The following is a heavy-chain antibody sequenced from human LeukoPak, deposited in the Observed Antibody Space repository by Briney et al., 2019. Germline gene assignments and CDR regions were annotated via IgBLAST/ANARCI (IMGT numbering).Heavy chain of an antibody. D-gene: IGHD5-12*01. CDR1: GYTFTSYD. Sequence: ASVKVSCKASGYTFTSYDINWVRQATGQGLEWMGWMNPNSGNTGYAQKFQGRVTMTRNTSISTAYMELSSLRSEDTAVYYCARRYEPLNDAFDIWGQGTMVTVSS. J-gene: IGHJ3*02. V-gene: IGHV1-8*01. CDR2: MNPNSGNT. CDR3: ARRYEPLNDAFDI.